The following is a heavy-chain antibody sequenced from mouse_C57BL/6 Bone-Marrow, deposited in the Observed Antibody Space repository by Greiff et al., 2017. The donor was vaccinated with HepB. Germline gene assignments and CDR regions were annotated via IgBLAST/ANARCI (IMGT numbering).Heavy chain of an antibody. CDR3: ASLNWDEAY. J-gene: IGHJ3*01. D-gene: IGHD4-1*02. V-gene: IGHV1-64*01. Sequence: QVQLKQSGAELVKPGASVKLSCKASGYTFTSYWMHWVKQRPGQGLEWIGMIHPNSGSTNYNEKFKSKATLTVDKSSSTAYMQLSSLTSEDSAVYYCASLNWDEAYWGQGTLVTVSA. CDR1: GYTFTSYW. CDR2: IHPNSGST.